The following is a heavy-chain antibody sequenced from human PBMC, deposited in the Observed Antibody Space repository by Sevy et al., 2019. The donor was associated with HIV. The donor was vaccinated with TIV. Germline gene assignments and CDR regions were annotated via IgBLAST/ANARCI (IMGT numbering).Heavy chain of an antibody. J-gene: IGHJ3*02. CDR2: ISASGTST. D-gene: IGHD2-21*02. CDR1: GFTFSSYV. Sequence: QLGGSLRLSCAASGFTFSSYVMTWVRQAPGKGLEWVSSISASGTSTYYSDSVKGRFTISRDNSNPTLYLQMNSLRAEDRAVYYCAKVIVVVTDDTFDIWGQGTMVTVSS. V-gene: IGHV3-23*01. CDR3: AKVIVVVTDDTFDI.